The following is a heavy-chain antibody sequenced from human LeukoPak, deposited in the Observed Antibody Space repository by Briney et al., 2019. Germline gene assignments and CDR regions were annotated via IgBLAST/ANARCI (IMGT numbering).Heavy chain of an antibody. Sequence: SETLSLTCTVSGYSISSGYYWGWIRQPPGKGLEWIGSINHSGSTNYNPSLKSRVTISVDTSKNQFSLKLSSVTAADTAVYYCARRNLFGGYSYVAVAGTRFDYWGQGTLVTVSS. CDR3: ARRNLFGGYSYVAVAGTRFDY. CDR1: GYSISSGYY. D-gene: IGHD6-19*01. J-gene: IGHJ4*02. CDR2: INHSGST. V-gene: IGHV4-38-2*02.